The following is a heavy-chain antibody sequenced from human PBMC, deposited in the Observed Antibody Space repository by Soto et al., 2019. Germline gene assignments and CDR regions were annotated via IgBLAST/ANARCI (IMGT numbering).Heavy chain of an antibody. D-gene: IGHD2-21*02. CDR1: GGSVSRNNW. CDR2: IYHSGSA. CDR3: ARGPGVVVSADDAFDI. J-gene: IGHJ3*02. Sequence: QVRLQESGPGLVKPSGTLSLTCAVSGGSVSRNNWWSCVRQSPGRGLEWMGEIYHSGSAHYNPSLNGRAAISLDKCKPLFSLRLTSVTAADTAVYYCARGPGVVVSADDAFDIWGPGTRVIVSS. V-gene: IGHV4-4*02.